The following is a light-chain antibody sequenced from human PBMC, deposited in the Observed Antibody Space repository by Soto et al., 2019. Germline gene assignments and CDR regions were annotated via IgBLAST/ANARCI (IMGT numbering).Light chain of an antibody. J-gene: IGKJ2*01. V-gene: IGKV1-5*01. CDR1: QSISSW. CDR2: DAS. Sequence: DIQMTQSPSTLSASVGDRVTITCRASQSISSWLAWYQQKPGKAPKLLIYDASSLESGVQSRFSGSGSGTEFTLTISSLQPDDFATYYCQQYNSYPYTFCQGTKLEIK. CDR3: QQYNSYPYT.